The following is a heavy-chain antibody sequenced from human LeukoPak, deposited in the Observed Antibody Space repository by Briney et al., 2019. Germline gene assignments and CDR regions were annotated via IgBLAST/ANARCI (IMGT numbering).Heavy chain of an antibody. CDR2: IIPIFGTA. D-gene: IGHD3-9*01. CDR1: GGTFSSYA. V-gene: IGHV1-69*13. CDR3: AREDTINPRYYFDY. J-gene: IGHJ4*02. Sequence: SVKFSCKASGGTFSSYAISCVRQAPGQGLEWMGGIIPIFGTANYAQKFQGRVTITADESTSTAYMELSSLRSEDTAVYYCAREDTINPRYYFDYWGQGTLVTVSS.